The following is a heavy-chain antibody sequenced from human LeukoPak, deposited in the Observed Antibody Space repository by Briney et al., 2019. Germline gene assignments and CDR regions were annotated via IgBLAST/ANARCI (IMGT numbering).Heavy chain of an antibody. CDR3: AKDLRDYGDTIDY. CDR1: GFTFSSYG. CDR2: IWYDGSNK. Sequence: PGRSLRLSCAASGFTFSSYGMHWVRQAPGKGLEWVAVIWYDGSNKYYADSVKGRFTISRDNSKNTLYLQMNSLRAEDTAVYYCAKDLRDYGDTIDYWGQGTLVPVSS. D-gene: IGHD4-17*01. J-gene: IGHJ4*02. V-gene: IGHV3-33*06.